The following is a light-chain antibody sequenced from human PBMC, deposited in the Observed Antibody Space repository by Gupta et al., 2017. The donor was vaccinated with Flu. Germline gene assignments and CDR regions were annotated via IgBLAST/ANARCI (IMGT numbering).Light chain of an antibody. CDR2: LGS. CDR1: QSLLHSNGYNY. J-gene: IGKJ2*03. CDR3: RQALQTPYS. V-gene: IGKV2-28*01. Sequence: DIVMTQSPLSLPVTPGEPTSISCRSSQSLLHSNGYNYLDWYLQKPGQSPQLLIYLGSNRASGVPDRFSGSGSGTDFTLKISIVEAEDVGVYYCRQALQTPYSFGQGTKLEIK.